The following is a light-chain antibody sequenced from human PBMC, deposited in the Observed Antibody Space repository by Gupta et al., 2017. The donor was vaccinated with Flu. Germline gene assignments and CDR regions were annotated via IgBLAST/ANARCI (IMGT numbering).Light chain of an antibody. CDR2: DAS. CDR3: QQRTTWPV. V-gene: IGKV3-11*01. Sequence: IVLTQATATLSLSPGERATLSCRASQSVSTSLVWYQQKPGQAPRLLIYDASKRATGIPGRFSGSGSGTDFTLTISSLEPEDSAVYYCQQRTTWPVFGHGTRLEI. CDR1: QSVSTS. J-gene: IGKJ5*01.